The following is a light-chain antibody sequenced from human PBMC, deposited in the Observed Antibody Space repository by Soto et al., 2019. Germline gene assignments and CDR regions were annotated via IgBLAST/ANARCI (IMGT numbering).Light chain of an antibody. J-gene: IGKJ4*01. CDR1: QGIAPY. CDR3: QKYNIAPLT. CDR2: ATS. V-gene: IGKV1-27*01. Sequence: DVQMTQSPSSLSAFVVDRVTITCRASQGIAPYLAWFQQKPGKVPKLLIYATSTLQSGVPSRFSGSGSGTDFTLTINSLQPEDVGTYYCQKYNIAPLTFVGGTKVEIK.